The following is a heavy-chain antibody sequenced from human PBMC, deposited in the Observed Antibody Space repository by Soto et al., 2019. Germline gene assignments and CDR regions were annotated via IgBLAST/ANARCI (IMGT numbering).Heavy chain of an antibody. D-gene: IGHD4-17*01. Sequence: ASVKVSCKASGVTFSTFGISWVRQAPGQGLEWMGGIIPFFGTARYSQKFEDRITITADESTNTVYMDLRSLTSEDTAIYYCAKSAPMDAGDKYYYDFWGQGALVTVSS. CDR1: GVTFSTFG. CDR2: IIPFFGTA. J-gene: IGHJ4*02. CDR3: AKSAPMDAGDKYYYDF. V-gene: IGHV1-69*13.